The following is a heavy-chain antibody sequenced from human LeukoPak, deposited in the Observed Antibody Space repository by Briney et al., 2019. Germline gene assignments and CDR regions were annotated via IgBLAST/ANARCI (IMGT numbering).Heavy chain of an antibody. CDR1: GGSVSDYY. CDR3: ARQKGYYGSGSYLNWFDP. CDR2: IYHTGST. V-gene: IGHV4-59*02. Sequence: SETLSLTCTISGGSVSDYYWSWIRQSPGKGLEWIDYIYHTGSTSYGPSLKSRVTISADTSQNQFSLKLSSVTAADTAVYYCARQKGYYGSGSYLNWFDPWGQGTLVTVSS. D-gene: IGHD3-10*01. J-gene: IGHJ5*02.